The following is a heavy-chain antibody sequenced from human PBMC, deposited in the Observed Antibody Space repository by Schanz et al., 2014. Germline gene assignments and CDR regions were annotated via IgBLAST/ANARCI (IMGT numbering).Heavy chain of an antibody. D-gene: IGHD3-9*01. CDR1: EYTFTRHY. CDR2: IHSTGGTT. Sequence: QVQWVQSGADVKKPGTAVKVSCKASEYTFTRHYMHWVRQAPGQGLEWMGIIHSTGGTTSHAQKFQGRVTMTTDTSTSTAYMELRSLRSDDTAVYYCARVQDDILTGSEYYYGMDVWGQGTTVTVSS. V-gene: IGHV1-46*01. CDR3: ARVQDDILTGSEYYYGMDV. J-gene: IGHJ6*02.